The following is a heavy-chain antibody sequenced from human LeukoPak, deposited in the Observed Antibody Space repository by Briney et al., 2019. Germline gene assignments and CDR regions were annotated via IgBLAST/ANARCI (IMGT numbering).Heavy chain of an antibody. J-gene: IGHJ5*02. CDR2: YCSSGNT. D-gene: IGHD2-21*01. V-gene: IGHV4-4*07. Sequence: SATLSLTCTVSGGSISSFCWSWIRQPAGKVLEWIGRYCSSGNTNYNPSLKSRVTMSVDTFQNQFSLKLSSVTAADTAVYYCATGGGDLDHWGQGTLVTVSS. CDR3: ATGGGDLDH. CDR1: GGSISSFC.